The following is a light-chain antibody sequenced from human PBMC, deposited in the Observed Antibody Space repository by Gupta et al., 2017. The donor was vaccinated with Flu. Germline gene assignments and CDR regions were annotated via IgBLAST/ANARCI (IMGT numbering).Light chain of an antibody. Sequence: VVMTQSPLSLPVALGQPASISCRSSQSLVYSDENTVLHWFQQRPGQSPRRLIYLVSHPDSGVPDRFSGSGSGTVFTLKISRVEAEDVGVYFCMQGAHWPWAFGQGTKVEIK. J-gene: IGKJ1*01. CDR1: QSLVYSDENTV. CDR2: LVS. V-gene: IGKV2-30*01. CDR3: MQGAHWPWA.